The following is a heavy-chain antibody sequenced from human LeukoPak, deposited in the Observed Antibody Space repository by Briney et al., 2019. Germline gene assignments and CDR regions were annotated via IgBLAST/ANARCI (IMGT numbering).Heavy chain of an antibody. J-gene: IGHJ6*02. V-gene: IGHV3-23*01. CDR2: ISGSGGDT. CDR1: GFTFSNYA. CDR3: ARDGALYCSGGSCLPYGMDV. Sequence: GGSLRLSCAASGFTFSNYAMNWVRQAPGKGLEWVSAISGSGGDTYYPGSVKGRFTISRENAKNSLYLQMNSLRAGDTAVYYCARDGALYCSGGSCLPYGMDVWGQGTTVTVSS. D-gene: IGHD2-15*01.